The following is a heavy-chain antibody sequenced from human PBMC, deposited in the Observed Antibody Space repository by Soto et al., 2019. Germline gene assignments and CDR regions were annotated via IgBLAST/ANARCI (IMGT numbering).Heavy chain of an antibody. D-gene: IGHD4-17*01. CDR2: INHSGST. V-gene: IGHV4-34*01. CDR3: ARVRYAYFDY. J-gene: IGHJ4*02. Sequence: SETLSLTCAVYGGSFSGYYWSWIRQPPGKGLEWIGEINHSGSTNYNPSLKSRVTISVDTSKNQFSLKLSSVTAADTAVYYCARVRYAYFDYWGQGTLVTVSS. CDR1: GGSFSGYY.